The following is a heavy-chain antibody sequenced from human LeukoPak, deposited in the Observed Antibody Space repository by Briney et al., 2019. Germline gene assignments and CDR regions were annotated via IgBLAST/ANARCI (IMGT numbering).Heavy chain of an antibody. Sequence: SGGSLRLSCEASGFFFSSYCMHWVRQAPGKGLEWLAVISGDGTNKYYAESVKGRFTISRDNSKTTVLVQLNSLRVEDTAVYYCARCRENDFWSGSPVDHWGQGTLVTVSS. D-gene: IGHD3-3*01. CDR1: GFFFSSYC. CDR3: ARCRENDFWSGSPVDH. V-gene: IGHV3-30-3*01. J-gene: IGHJ4*02. CDR2: ISGDGTNK.